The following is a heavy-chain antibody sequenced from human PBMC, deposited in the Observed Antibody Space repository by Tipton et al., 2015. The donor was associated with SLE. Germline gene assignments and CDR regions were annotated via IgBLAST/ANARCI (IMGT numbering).Heavy chain of an antibody. CDR1: GGTFSSYA. V-gene: IGHV1-69*01. J-gene: IGHJ6*02. D-gene: IGHD4-17*01. CDR3: ARDRADYGDYGMDV. Sequence: QLVQSGAEVKKPGSSVKVSCKASGGTFSSYAISWVRQAPGQGLEWMGGIIPIFGTANYAQKFQGRVTITADESTSTAYMELSSVTAADTAVYYCARDRADYGDYGMDVWGQGTTVTVPS. CDR2: IIPIFGTA.